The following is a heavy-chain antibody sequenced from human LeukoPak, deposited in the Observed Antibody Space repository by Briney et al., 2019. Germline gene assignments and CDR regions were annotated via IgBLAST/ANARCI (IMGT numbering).Heavy chain of an antibody. V-gene: IGHV3-23*01. CDR3: AKARWVSSTDAVR. CDR2: ISGSGGST. Sequence: GGSLRLSCAASGFTFSSYAMSWVRPAPGKGLAWVSAISGSGGSTYYADSVKGRLTLSSDSYRNTVYFQLNNLRVEDTAIYYCAKARWVSSTDAVRWGQGTLVTVSS. D-gene: IGHD6-19*01. J-gene: IGHJ4*02. CDR1: GFTFSSYA.